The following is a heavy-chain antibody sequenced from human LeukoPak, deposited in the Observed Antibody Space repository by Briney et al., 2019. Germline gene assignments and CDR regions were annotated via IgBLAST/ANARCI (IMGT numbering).Heavy chain of an antibody. CDR1: GFTFSSYG. Sequence: GGSLRLSCAASGFTFSSYGMHWVRQAPGKGLEWVAVISYDGINKYYADSVKGRFTISRDSSKNTVYLQMNSLRDEDTAVYYCARGQQLAGTAFDYWGQGTLVTVSS. CDR2: ISYDGINK. CDR3: ARGQQLAGTAFDY. V-gene: IGHV3-30*03. J-gene: IGHJ4*02. D-gene: IGHD6-13*01.